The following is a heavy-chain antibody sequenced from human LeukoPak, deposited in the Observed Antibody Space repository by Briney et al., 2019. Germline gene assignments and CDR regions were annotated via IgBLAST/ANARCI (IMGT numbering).Heavy chain of an antibody. Sequence: ESLKISCQGSGYIFTAYWIAWVRQVPGKGLEWVGIISPGDSDTRYSPSFQGQVTMSADKSISTAYLQWSSLKASDTAMYYCARLRGGELSKYYFDYWGQGTLVTVSS. V-gene: IGHV5-51*01. CDR3: ARLRGGELSKYYFDY. D-gene: IGHD3-10*01. J-gene: IGHJ4*02. CDR2: ISPGDSDT. CDR1: GYIFTAYW.